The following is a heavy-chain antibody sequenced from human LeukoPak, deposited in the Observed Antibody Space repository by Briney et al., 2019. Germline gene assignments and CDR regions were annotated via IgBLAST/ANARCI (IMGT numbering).Heavy chain of an antibody. V-gene: IGHV1-46*01. CDR1: GYTFTSYY. J-gene: IGHJ4*02. D-gene: IGHD3-22*01. Sequence: ASVKVSCKASGYTFTSYYMHWVRQAPGQGLEWMGIINPSGGSTSYAQKFQGRVTMTRDMSTSTVYMGLSSLRSEDTAVYYCARVGYDSSGNPGFDYWGQGTLVTVSS. CDR3: ARVGYDSSGNPGFDY. CDR2: INPSGGST.